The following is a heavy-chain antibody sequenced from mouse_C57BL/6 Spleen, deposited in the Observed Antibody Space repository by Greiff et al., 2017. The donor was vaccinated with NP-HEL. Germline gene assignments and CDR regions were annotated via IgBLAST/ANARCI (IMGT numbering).Heavy chain of an antibody. D-gene: IGHD3-2*02. CDR2: IHPSDSDT. CDR3: AIVPVLDSSGYVAY. V-gene: IGHV1-74*01. J-gene: IGHJ3*01. Sequence: QVQLKQPGAELVKPGASVKVSCKASGYTFTSYWMHWVKQRPGQGLEWIERIHPSDSDTNYNQKFKGKATLTVYQSSSTAYMQLSSLTSEDSAVYYCAIVPVLDSSGYVAYWGQGTLVTVSA. CDR1: GYTFTSYW.